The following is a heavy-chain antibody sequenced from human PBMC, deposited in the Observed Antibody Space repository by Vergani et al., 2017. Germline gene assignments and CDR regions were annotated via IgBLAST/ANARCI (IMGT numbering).Heavy chain of an antibody. CDR2: ISGSGGST. D-gene: IGHD2-15*01. CDR3: ARYCSGXSCSTGPVGYYYYYGMDV. Sequence: EVQLLESGGGLVQPGGSLRLSCAASGFTFSSYAMSWARQAPGKGLEWVSAISGSGGSTYYADSVKGRFTISRDNAKNSLYLQMNSRRAEDTAVYYCARYCSGXSCSTGPVGYYYYYGMDVWGQGTTVTVSS. V-gene: IGHV3-23*01. J-gene: IGHJ6*02. CDR1: GFTFSSYA.